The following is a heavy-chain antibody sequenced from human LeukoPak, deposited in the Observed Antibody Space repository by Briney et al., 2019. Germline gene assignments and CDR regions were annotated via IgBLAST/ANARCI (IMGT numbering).Heavy chain of an antibody. J-gene: IGHJ4*02. CDR2: ISGSGGST. Sequence: GGSLRLSCAASGFTFSSYAMSWVRQAPGKGLEWVSAISGSGGSTYYADSVKGRVTISRDNSKNTLYLQMNSLRAEDTAVYYCAKDPYYYDSSGYPRYFDYWGQGTLVTVSS. CDR3: AKDPYYYDSSGYPRYFDY. D-gene: IGHD3-22*01. V-gene: IGHV3-23*01. CDR1: GFTFSSYA.